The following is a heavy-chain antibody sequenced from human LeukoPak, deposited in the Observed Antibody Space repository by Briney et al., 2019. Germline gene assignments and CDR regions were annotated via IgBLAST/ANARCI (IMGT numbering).Heavy chain of an antibody. D-gene: IGHD1-14*01. CDR1: GFIFGNYW. V-gene: IGHV3-7*01. Sequence: PGGSLRLSCAASGFIFGNYWMGWVRQAPGKGLEWVAYIKQDGSEKYYVDSVKGRFSISRDNAKNSLYLQLNSLRVEDTAVYYCVRFNDKYNTSPDWGQGTLVTVSS. CDR2: IKQDGSEK. J-gene: IGHJ4*02. CDR3: VRFNDKYNTSPD.